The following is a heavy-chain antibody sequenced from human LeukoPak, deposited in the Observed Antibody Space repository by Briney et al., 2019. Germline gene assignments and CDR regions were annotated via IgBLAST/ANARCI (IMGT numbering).Heavy chain of an antibody. CDR3: ARVRLEWLEDDAFDI. Sequence: PGGSLRLSCAASGFTFSSYSMNWVRQAPGKGLEWVSSISRSSSYIYYADSVKGRFTISRDNAKNSLYLQMNSLRAEDTAVYYCARVRLEWLEDDAFDIWGQGTMVTVSS. J-gene: IGHJ3*02. CDR1: GFTFSSYS. CDR2: ISRSSSYI. D-gene: IGHD6-19*01. V-gene: IGHV3-21*01.